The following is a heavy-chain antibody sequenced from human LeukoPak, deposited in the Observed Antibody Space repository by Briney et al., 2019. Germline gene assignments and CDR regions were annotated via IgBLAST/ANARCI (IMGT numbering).Heavy chain of an antibody. CDR3: AKALHYYDSSGYLYYFDY. V-gene: IGHV3-23*01. CDR1: GFTFSSSA. J-gene: IGHJ4*02. D-gene: IGHD3-22*01. Sequence: GGSLRLSCAASGFTFSSSAMSWVRQAPGKGLEWASTISGSGGSTYYADSVKGRFTISRDNSKNTLYLQMNSLRAEDTAVYYCAKALHYYDSSGYLYYFDYWGQGTLVTVSS. CDR2: ISGSGGST.